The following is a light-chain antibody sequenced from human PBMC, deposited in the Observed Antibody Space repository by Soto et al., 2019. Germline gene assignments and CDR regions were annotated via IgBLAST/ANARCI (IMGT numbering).Light chain of an antibody. CDR3: QQRSNWWT. CDR2: DAS. CDR1: QSVSSY. Sequence: EIEVTQSPATLSLSPGERATLSCRASQSVSSYLAWSQQRPGQAPRLLIYDASNMATGIPARFSGSGSGTDFTLTISSTEPEDFAVYYCQQRSNWWTFGQGTKGESK. J-gene: IGKJ1*01. V-gene: IGKV3-11*01.